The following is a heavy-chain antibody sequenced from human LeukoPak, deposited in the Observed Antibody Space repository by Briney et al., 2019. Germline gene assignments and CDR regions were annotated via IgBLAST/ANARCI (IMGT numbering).Heavy chain of an antibody. Sequence: ASVKVSCKASGYTFTGYYMHWVRQAPGQGLEWMGWINPNSGGTNYAQKFQGRVTMTRDTSISTAYMELSRLRSDDTAVYYCARVSCSGGSCWVLDYWGQGTLVTVSS. CDR3: ARVSCSGGSCWVLDY. D-gene: IGHD2-15*01. CDR2: INPNSGGT. J-gene: IGHJ4*02. CDR1: GYTFTGYY. V-gene: IGHV1-2*02.